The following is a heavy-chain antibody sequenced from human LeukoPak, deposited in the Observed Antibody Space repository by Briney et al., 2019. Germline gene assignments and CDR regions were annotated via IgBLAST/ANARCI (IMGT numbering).Heavy chain of an antibody. D-gene: IGHD6-13*01. CDR1: GFTFSSHA. V-gene: IGHV3-23*01. CDR2: ISGSGGDT. CDR3: AKGLVAAADGAFDI. Sequence: GGSLRLSCAASGFTFSSHAMSWVRQAPGKGLEWVSGISGSGGDTYYADSVKGRFAISRDNSMNTLYLQMNSLRADDTAVYYYAKGLVAAADGAFDIWGRGTMVTVSS. J-gene: IGHJ3*02.